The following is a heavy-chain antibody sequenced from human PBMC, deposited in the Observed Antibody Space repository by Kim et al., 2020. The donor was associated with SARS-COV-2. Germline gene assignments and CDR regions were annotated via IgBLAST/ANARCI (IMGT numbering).Heavy chain of an antibody. Sequence: ASVKVSCKASGYTFTSYGISWVRQAPGQGLEWMGWISAYNGNTNYAQKLQGRVTMTTDTSTSTAYMELRSLRSDDTAVYYCARAPSQWELPAIDYWGQGTLVTVSS. CDR2: ISAYNGNT. CDR3: ARAPSQWELPAIDY. CDR1: GYTFTSYG. D-gene: IGHD1-26*01. V-gene: IGHV1-18*01. J-gene: IGHJ4*02.